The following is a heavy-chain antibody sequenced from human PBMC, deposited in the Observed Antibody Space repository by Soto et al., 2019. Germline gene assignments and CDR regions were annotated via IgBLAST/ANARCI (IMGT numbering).Heavy chain of an antibody. CDR2: INGDGSRT. Sequence: GXSLRLSGAASGFTFSGYWIHWVIQAPGKGLDWVSRINGDGSRTDYADSLKGRFTVSRDDAKKTLYLEMNSLRAEDTAVYFCAGYSSWYLAYWGQGTMVTVSS. V-gene: IGHV3-74*01. CDR3: AGYSSWYLAY. D-gene: IGHD6-13*01. CDR1: GFTFSGYW. J-gene: IGHJ4*02.